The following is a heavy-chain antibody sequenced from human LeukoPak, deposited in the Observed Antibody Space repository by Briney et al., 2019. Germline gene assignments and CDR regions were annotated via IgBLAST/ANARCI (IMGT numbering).Heavy chain of an antibody. CDR1: GFTFSSYA. CDR2: ISGSGGHT. V-gene: IGHV3-23*01. J-gene: IGHJ4*02. D-gene: IGHD1-26*01. CDR3: TKSDSWIVGADRAPFDY. Sequence: GGSLRLSCAASGFTFSSYAMSWVRQAPEKGLEWVSVISGSGGHTYYADSVKGRFTISRDNSKNTLYLQMNSLRAEDTAIYYCTKSDSWIVGADRAPFDYWGQGTLVTVSS.